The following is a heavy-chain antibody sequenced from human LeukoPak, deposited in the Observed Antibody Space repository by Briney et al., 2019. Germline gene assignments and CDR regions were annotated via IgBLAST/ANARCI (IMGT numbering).Heavy chain of an antibody. CDR1: GGSISSHY. J-gene: IGHJ2*01. D-gene: IGHD5-24*01. Sequence: SETLSLTCTVPGGSISSHYWSWIRQPPGKGLEWIGYTYYSGSTNYNPSLKSRVTISVDTSKNQFSLKLSSVTAADTAVYYCAGQMATIDGWYFDLWGRGTLVTVSS. CDR2: TYYSGST. CDR3: AGQMATIDGWYFDL. V-gene: IGHV4-59*11.